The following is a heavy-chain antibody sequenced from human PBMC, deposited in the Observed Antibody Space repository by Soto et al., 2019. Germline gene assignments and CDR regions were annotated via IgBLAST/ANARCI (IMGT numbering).Heavy chain of an antibody. Sequence: SVKVSCKASGGTFSSYAISWVRQAPGQGLEWMGGIIPIFGTANYAQKFQGRVTITADESTSTAYMELSSLRSEDTAGYYCARGGDSSGYSPFDAFDIWGQGTMVTVSS. CDR1: GGTFSSYA. CDR2: IIPIFGTA. V-gene: IGHV1-69*13. CDR3: ARGGDSSGYSPFDAFDI. D-gene: IGHD3-22*01. J-gene: IGHJ3*02.